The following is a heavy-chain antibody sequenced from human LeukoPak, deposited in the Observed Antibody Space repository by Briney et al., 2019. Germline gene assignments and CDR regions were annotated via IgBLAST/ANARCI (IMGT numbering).Heavy chain of an antibody. V-gene: IGHV3-11*04. J-gene: IGHJ4*02. CDR2: ISSSGSTI. D-gene: IGHD3-3*01. CDR3: ASGYYDFWSGYTPLDY. CDR1: GFTFSDYY. Sequence: PGGSLRLSCAASGFTFSDYYMSWIRQAPGKGLEWVSYISSSGSTIYYADSVKGRFTISRDNAKNSLYLQMNSLRAEDTAVYYCASGYYDFWSGYTPLDYWGQGTLVTVSS.